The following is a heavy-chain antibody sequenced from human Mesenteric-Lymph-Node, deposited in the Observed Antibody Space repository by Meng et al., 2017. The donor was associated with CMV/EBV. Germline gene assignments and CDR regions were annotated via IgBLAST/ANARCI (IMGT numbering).Heavy chain of an antibody. CDR3: ARTSAPLAAAGPFDY. Sequence: ESLKIPCAASGFTFSSYSMNWVRQAPGKGLEWVSSISSSSSYIYYADSVKGRFTISRDNAKNSLYLQMNSLRAEDTAVYYCARTSAPLAAAGPFDYWGQGTLVTVSS. J-gene: IGHJ4*02. D-gene: IGHD6-13*01. CDR2: ISSSSSYI. CDR1: GFTFSSYS. V-gene: IGHV3-21*01.